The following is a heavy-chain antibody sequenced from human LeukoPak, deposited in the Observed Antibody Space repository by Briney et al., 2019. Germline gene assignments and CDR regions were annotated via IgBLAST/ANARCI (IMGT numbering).Heavy chain of an antibody. Sequence: GGSLRPSCAASGFTFDNYAMTWVREAPGKGQEWVSSISKRGGSTYYADSVKGRFTISRDSSKNTLHLQMNTLRAEDTAVYYCAKVKGGSGPFDDWGQGTLVTVSS. J-gene: IGHJ4*02. V-gene: IGHV3-23*01. CDR1: GFTFDNYA. CDR3: AKVKGGSGPFDD. D-gene: IGHD6-19*01. CDR2: ISKRGGST.